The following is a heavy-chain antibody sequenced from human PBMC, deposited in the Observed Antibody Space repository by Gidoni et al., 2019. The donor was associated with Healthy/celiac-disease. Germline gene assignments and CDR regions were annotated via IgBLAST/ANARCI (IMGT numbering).Heavy chain of an antibody. CDR3: ARDNGPYGGNPWGY. CDR2: IIPILGIA. J-gene: IGHJ4*02. CDR1: GGTFSSYA. Sequence: QVQLVQSGAEVKKPGSSVKVSCKASGGTFSSYAISWVRQAPGQGLEWMGRIIPILGIANYAQKFQGRVTITADKSTSTAYMELSSLRSEDTAVYYCARDNGPYGGNPWGYWGQGTLVTVSS. V-gene: IGHV1-69*04. D-gene: IGHD4-17*01.